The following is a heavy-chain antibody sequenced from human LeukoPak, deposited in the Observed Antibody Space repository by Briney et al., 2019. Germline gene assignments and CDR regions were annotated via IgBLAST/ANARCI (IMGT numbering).Heavy chain of an antibody. J-gene: IGHJ5*02. V-gene: IGHV4-61*08. CDR2: IYYSGST. D-gene: IGHD4-17*01. Sequence: PSQTLSLTCTVSGGSISSGDYYWSWIRQPPGKGLEWIGYIYYSGSTNYNPSLKSRVTISVDTSKNQFSLKLSSVTAADTAVYYCARDDGDYSTNWFDPWGQGTLVTVSS. CDR1: GGSISSGDYY. CDR3: ARDDGDYSTNWFDP.